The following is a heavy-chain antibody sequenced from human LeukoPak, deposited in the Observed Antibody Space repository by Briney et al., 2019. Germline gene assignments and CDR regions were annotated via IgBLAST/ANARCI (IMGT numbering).Heavy chain of an antibody. CDR1: GGTFSSYA. J-gene: IGHJ4*02. V-gene: IGHV1-69*05. Sequence: SVKVSCKASGGTFSSYAISWVRQAPGQGLEWMGGIIPIFGTANYAQKFQGRVTITTDESTSTAYMELSSLRSEDTAVYYCARGSGDGYNFGHWGQGTLVTVPS. D-gene: IGHD5-24*01. CDR3: ARGSGDGYNFGH. CDR2: IIPIFGTA.